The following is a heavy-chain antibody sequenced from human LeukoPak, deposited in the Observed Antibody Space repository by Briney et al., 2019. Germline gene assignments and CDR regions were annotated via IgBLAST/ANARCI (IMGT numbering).Heavy chain of an antibody. CDR3: ARDPGIAYDILTGYPPPFDY. D-gene: IGHD3-9*01. J-gene: IGHJ4*02. V-gene: IGHV1-18*01. CDR1: GYTFTSYG. CDR2: ISAYNGNT. Sequence: GASVKVSCKASGYTFTSYGISWVRQAPGQGLEWMGWISAYNGNTNYAQKLQGRVTMTTDTYTSTAYMELRSLRSDDTAVYYCARDPGIAYDILTGYPPPFDYWGQGTLVTVSS.